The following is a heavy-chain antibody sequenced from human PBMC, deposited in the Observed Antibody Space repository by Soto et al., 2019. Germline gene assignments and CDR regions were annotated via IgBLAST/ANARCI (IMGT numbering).Heavy chain of an antibody. V-gene: IGHV1-8*01. CDR2: MNPNSGNT. D-gene: IGHD2-2*01. Sequence: KGLEWMGWMNPNSGNTGYAQKFQGRVTMTRNTSISTAYMELSSLRSEDTAVYYCARTKVPPASNGRRPYYSYMDVWGKGTTVTVSS. J-gene: IGHJ6*03. CDR3: ARTKVPPASNGRRPYYSYMDV.